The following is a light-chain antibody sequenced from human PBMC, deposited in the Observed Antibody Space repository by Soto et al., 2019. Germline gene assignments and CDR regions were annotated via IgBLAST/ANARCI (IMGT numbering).Light chain of an antibody. CDR3: TSWTTSTTMT. CDR2: DVS. V-gene: IGLV2-14*01. Sequence: QSALTQPASVSGSPGQSITISCTATSSDVGGYNQVSWYQQHPGKAPKFMIYDVSNRPSGVSNRFSGSKSGNTASLTISGLQAEDEADYYCTSWTTSTTMTFGGGTKLTVL. CDR1: SSDVGGYNQ. J-gene: IGLJ2*01.